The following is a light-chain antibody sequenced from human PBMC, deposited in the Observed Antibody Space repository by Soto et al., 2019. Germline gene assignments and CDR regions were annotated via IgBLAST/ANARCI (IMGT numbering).Light chain of an antibody. J-gene: IGLJ1*01. CDR2: EVS. CDR3: CSYAGSSGGYV. Sequence: QSALTQPASVSGSPGQSITISCTGTSSDVGSYNLVSWYQQHPGKAPKLMIYEVSKRPSGVSNRFSGSKSDNTASLTISGLQAEDEADYYCCSYAGSSGGYVFGTGTKLTVL. V-gene: IGLV2-23*02. CDR1: SSDVGSYNL.